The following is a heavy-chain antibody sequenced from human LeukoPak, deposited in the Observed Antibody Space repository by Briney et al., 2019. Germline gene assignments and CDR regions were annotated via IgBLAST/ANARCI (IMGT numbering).Heavy chain of an antibody. CDR1: GFTFRGYW. Sequence: PGGSLRLSCAPSGFTFRGYWMTWLRQAPGKGLEWVASIKDDGRQKYYVDSVKGRFTVSRDNAKDSVYLQMNSLRAEDTALYYCARDASRGFDNWGQGTLVTVSS. D-gene: IGHD2-2*01. J-gene: IGHJ4*02. V-gene: IGHV3-7*01. CDR2: IKDDGRQK. CDR3: ARDASRGFDN.